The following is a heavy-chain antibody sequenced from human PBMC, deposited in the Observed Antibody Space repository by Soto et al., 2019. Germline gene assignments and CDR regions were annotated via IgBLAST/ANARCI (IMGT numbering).Heavy chain of an antibody. D-gene: IGHD2-2*01. CDR1: GFTFSLHG. CDR3: ASGGYCSSTSCYGGMDV. Sequence: TGGSLRLPCAASGFTFSLHGMSWVRQAPGKGLEWVSAISGSGASTYYADSVKGRFTISRDNSKNTLYLQMNSLRAEDTAIYYCASGGYCSSTSCYGGMDVWGQGTTVTVSS. J-gene: IGHJ6*02. CDR2: ISGSGAST. V-gene: IGHV3-23*01.